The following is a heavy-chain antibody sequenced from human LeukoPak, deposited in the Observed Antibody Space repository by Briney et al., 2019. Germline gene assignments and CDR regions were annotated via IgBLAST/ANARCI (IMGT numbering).Heavy chain of an antibody. CDR3: ARRSVYWYFDL. D-gene: IGHD2-8*01. CDR2: IYYSGST. CDR1: GGSISRSSNC. Sequence: MSSETLSLTCTVSGGSISRSSNCWGWIRQPPGKGLEWIGRIYYSGSTHYNPSLKSRVTISVDTSNNQFSLKLNSVTAADTAVYYCARRSVYWYFDLWGRGTLVTVSS. V-gene: IGHV4-39*01. J-gene: IGHJ2*01.